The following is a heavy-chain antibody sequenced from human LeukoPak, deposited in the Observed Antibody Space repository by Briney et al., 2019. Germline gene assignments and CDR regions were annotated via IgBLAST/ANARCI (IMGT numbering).Heavy chain of an antibody. Sequence: SETLSLTCTVSGGSISSGGNYLSWIRQHPGKGLEWIGYIYYSGSTYYNPSLKSRVTMSVDTSKTQFSLRLSSVTAADTAVYYCARSRGYYGSGSYRDPNWFDPWGQGTLVTVSS. CDR1: GGSISSGGNY. V-gene: IGHV4-31*03. CDR3: ARSRGYYGSGSYRDPNWFDP. CDR2: IYYSGST. D-gene: IGHD3-10*01. J-gene: IGHJ5*02.